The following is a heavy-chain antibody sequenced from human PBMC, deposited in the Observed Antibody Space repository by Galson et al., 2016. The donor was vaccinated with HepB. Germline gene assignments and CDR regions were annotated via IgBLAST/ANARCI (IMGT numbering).Heavy chain of an antibody. D-gene: IGHD6-19*01. CDR2: IHRDATT. Sequence: SLRLSCAASGLTVSSSHISWVRQAPGKGLEWVSTIHRDATTYYTDSVKGRFTMSTDNAKNTLYLQMNSLRAEDTAIYYCTREAIAVASTWYYYGVEVWGQGAPVIAS. V-gene: IGHV3-53*01. CDR1: GLTVSSSH. CDR3: TREAIAVASTWYYYGVEV. J-gene: IGHJ6*02.